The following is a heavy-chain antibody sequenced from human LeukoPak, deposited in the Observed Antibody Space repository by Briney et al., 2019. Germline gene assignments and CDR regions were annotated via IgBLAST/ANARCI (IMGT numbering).Heavy chain of an antibody. CDR2: INHSGST. V-gene: IGHV4-34*01. D-gene: IGHD1-1*01. CDR1: GGSFSGYY. Sequence: PSETLSLTCAVYGGSFSGYYWSWIRQPPGKGLEWIGEINHSGSTNYNPSLKSRVTISVDTSKNQFSLKLSSVTAADTAVYYCASGRGTASWGYWGQGTLVTVSS. J-gene: IGHJ4*02. CDR3: ASGRGTASWGY.